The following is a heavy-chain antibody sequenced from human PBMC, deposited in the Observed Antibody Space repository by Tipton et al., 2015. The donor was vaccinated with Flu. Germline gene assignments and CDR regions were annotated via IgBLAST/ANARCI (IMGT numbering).Heavy chain of an antibody. D-gene: IGHD4-11*01. CDR3: ARRDFSSYVSDPKNWFDR. V-gene: IGHV4-39*01. J-gene: IGHJ5*02. Sequence: TLSLTCIVSGGSISSSTDYWGWIRQPPGKGLEWIGTIYYGGSTYYNPSLRSRVTISLDTSKNQFSLRLSSVTAADMAFYYCARRDFSSYVSDPKNWFDRWGQGTLVTVSS. CDR1: GGSISSSTDY. CDR2: IYYGGST.